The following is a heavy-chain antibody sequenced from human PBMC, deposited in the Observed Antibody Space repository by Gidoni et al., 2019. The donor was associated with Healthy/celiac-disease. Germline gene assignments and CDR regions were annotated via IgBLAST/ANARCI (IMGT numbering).Heavy chain of an antibody. CDR3: AKGYGVATVGGLFDY. Sequence: QVQLVESGGGVVQPGRSLRLSCAASGFTFSSYDMNWVRQSPGKGLEWVAVISYDGSNKYYADSVKGRFTISRDNSKNTLYLQMNSLRAEDTAVYYCAKGYGVATVGGLFDYWGQGTLVTVSS. J-gene: IGHJ4*02. V-gene: IGHV3-30*18. CDR2: ISYDGSNK. CDR1: GFTFSSYD. D-gene: IGHD5-12*01.